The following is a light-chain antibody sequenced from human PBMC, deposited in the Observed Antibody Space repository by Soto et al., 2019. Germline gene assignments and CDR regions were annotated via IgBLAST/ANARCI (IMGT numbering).Light chain of an antibody. CDR2: GAS. CDR1: QSVSSY. CDR3: HQYGSSPAT. Sequence: EIVLTQSPATLSLSPGERATLSCRASQSVSSYLAWYQQKPGQAPRLLIYGASSRATGIPDRFSGSGSGPDFTLPISSLEPEDFAVYSCHQYGSSPATFGQGTKV. V-gene: IGKV3-20*01. J-gene: IGKJ1*01.